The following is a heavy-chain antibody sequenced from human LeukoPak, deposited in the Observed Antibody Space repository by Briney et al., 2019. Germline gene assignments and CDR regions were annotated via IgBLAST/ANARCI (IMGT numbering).Heavy chain of an antibody. Sequence: SQTLSLTCTVSGGSISSGGYYWSWIRQHPGKGLEWIGYIYYSGSTYYNPSLKSRVTISVDTSKDQFSLKLSSVTAADTAVYYCARVEYCSSTSCYPYNWFDPWGQGTLVTVSS. D-gene: IGHD2-2*01. CDR2: IYYSGST. CDR3: ARVEYCSSTSCYPYNWFDP. V-gene: IGHV4-31*03. J-gene: IGHJ5*02. CDR1: GGSISSGGYY.